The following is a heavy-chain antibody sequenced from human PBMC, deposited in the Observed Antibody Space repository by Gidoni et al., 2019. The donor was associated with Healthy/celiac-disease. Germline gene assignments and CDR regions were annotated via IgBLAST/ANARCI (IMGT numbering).Heavy chain of an antibody. D-gene: IGHD3-3*01. J-gene: IGHJ5*02. Sequence: SFSGYYWSWIRQPPGKGLEWIGEINHSGSTNYNPSLKSRVTISVDTSKNQFSLKLSSVTAADTAVYYCARFWGRRGIFGVIVRDWFDPWGQGTLVTVSS. CDR1: SFSGYY. CDR3: ARFWGRRGIFGVIVRDWFDP. V-gene: IGHV4-34*01. CDR2: INHSGST.